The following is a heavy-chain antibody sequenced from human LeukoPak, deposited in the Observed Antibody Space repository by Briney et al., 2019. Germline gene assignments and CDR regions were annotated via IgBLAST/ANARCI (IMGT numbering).Heavy chain of an antibody. D-gene: IGHD6-19*01. V-gene: IGHV3-30*02. CDR1: GFPFSSYS. CDR3: AKDNFIAVAAYYFDY. Sequence: GGSLRLSCAASGFPFSSYSMSWVRRAPGKGLEWVAFIRYDGSNKYYADSVKGRFTISRDNSKNTLYLQMNSLRAEDTAVYYCAKDNFIAVAAYYFDYWGQGTLVTVSS. J-gene: IGHJ4*02. CDR2: IRYDGSNK.